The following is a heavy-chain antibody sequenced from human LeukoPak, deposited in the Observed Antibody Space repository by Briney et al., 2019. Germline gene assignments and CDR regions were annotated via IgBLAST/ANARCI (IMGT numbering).Heavy chain of an antibody. V-gene: IGHV3-33*06. D-gene: IGHD6-6*01. CDR2: IWYDGSNK. J-gene: IGHJ6*03. CDR3: AKTGYSSSSGDYYYMDV. Sequence: TGRSLRLSCAASGFTFSSYGMHWVRQAPGKGLEWVAVIWYDGSNKYYADSVKGRFTISRDNSKNTLYLQMNSLRAEDTAVYYCAKTGYSSSSGDYYYMDVWGKGTTVTVSS. CDR1: GFTFSSYG.